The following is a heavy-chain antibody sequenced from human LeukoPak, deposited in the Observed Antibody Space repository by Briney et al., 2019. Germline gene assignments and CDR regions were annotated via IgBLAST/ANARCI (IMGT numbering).Heavy chain of an antibody. Sequence: GGTLRLSCAASGFTFDDYGMSWVRQAPGKGLEWVSSISSSSSYIYYADSVKGRFTISRDNAKNSLYLQMNSLRAEDTAMYYCARGGDGYNSDLDYWGQGTLVTVSS. CDR2: ISSSSSYI. CDR1: GFTFDDYG. D-gene: IGHD5-24*01. CDR3: ARGGDGYNSDLDY. V-gene: IGHV3-21*01. J-gene: IGHJ4*02.